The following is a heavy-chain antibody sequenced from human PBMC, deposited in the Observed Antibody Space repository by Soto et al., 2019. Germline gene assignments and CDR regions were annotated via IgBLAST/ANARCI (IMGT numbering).Heavy chain of an antibody. V-gene: IGHV3-30*03. D-gene: IGHD6-6*01. Sequence: GGSLRLSCAASGFTFSSYGMHWVRQAPGKGLEWVAIISYDGSNKYYADSVKGRFTISRDNSKNTLYLQMNSLRAEDTAVYYCARESVAARPSLMYVWGQGTTVTVSS. CDR1: GFTFSSYG. CDR2: ISYDGSNK. J-gene: IGHJ6*02. CDR3: ARESVAARPSLMYV.